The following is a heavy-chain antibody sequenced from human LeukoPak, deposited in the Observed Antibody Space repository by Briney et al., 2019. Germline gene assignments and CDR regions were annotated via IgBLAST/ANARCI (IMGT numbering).Heavy chain of an antibody. CDR2: VTMAGQS. Sequence: SGTLSLTCDVSGGSISNTNWWSWVRQPPGQGLEWIGEVTMAGQSNYNPSLNGRVTMSLDESSNLLSLKLTSVTAADTAIYYCSRESGALYPFGYWGQGTLVIVPS. CDR1: GGSISNTNW. J-gene: IGHJ4*02. V-gene: IGHV4-4*02. D-gene: IGHD1-26*01. CDR3: SRESGALYPFGY.